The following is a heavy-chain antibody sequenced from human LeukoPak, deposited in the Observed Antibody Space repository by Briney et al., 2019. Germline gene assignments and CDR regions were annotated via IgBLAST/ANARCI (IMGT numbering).Heavy chain of an antibody. D-gene: IGHD2-2*01. CDR1: GGTFSSYA. V-gene: IGHV1-69*05. CDR3: ARGGDCSSTSCREGFHMDV. Sequence: GASVKVSCKASGGTFSSYAISWVRQAPGQGLEWMGGIIPIFGTANYAQKFQGRVTITTDESTSTAYMELSSLRSEDTAVYYCARGGDCSSTSCREGFHMDVWGKGTTVTVSS. J-gene: IGHJ6*03. CDR2: IIPIFGTA.